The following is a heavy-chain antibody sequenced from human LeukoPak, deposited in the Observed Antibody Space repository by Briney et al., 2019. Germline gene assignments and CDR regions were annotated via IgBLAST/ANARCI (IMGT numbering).Heavy chain of an antibody. CDR1: GGSISSGGYS. Sequence: PSQTLSLTCTVSGGSISSGGYSWSWIRQHPGKGLEWIGYIYYSGSTYYNPSLKSRVTISVDTSKNQFSLKLSSVTAADTAVYYCARGDYYDSSGYYRPPRTFDIWGQGTMVTVSS. V-gene: IGHV4-31*03. J-gene: IGHJ3*02. CDR3: ARGDYYDSSGYYRPPRTFDI. D-gene: IGHD3-22*01. CDR2: IYYSGST.